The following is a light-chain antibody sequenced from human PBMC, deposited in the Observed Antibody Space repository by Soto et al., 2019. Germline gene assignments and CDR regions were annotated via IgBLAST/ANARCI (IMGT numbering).Light chain of an antibody. J-gene: IGLJ1*01. Sequence: QSALTQPASVSGSPGQSITISCTGTSSDVGSYNLVSWYQQHPGKAPNLMIYEGSKRPSGISSRFSGSKSGNTASLTISGLQAEDEADFYCCSYASSGTYVFGTGTKVTVL. V-gene: IGLV2-23*01. CDR2: EGS. CDR3: CSYASSGTYV. CDR1: SSDVGSYNL.